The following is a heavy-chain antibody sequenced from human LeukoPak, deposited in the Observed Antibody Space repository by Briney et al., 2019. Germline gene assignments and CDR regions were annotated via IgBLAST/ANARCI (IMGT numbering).Heavy chain of an antibody. V-gene: IGHV3-21*01. CDR1: GFTFSSYS. CDR3: ASTVVPAARDAFDI. D-gene: IGHD2-2*01. J-gene: IGHJ3*02. CDR2: ISSSSSYI. Sequence: GGSLRLSCAASGFTFSSYSMNWVRQAPGKGLEWVSSISSSSSYIYYADSVKGRFTISRDNAKNSLYLQMNSLRAEDTAVYYCASTVVPAARDAFDIWGQGTMVTVSS.